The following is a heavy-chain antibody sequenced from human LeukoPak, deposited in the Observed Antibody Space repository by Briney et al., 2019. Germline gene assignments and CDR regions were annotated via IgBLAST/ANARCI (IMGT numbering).Heavy chain of an antibody. V-gene: IGHV3-23*01. J-gene: IGHJ4*02. Sequence: GGSLRLPCAASGFTFSSYAMSWVRQAPGKGLEWVSAISGSGGSTNYADSVKGRFTISRDNSKNTLYLQMNSLRAEDTAVYYCAKNLWFGEYNDYWGQGTLVTVSS. D-gene: IGHD3-10*01. CDR2: ISGSGGST. CDR1: GFTFSSYA. CDR3: AKNLWFGEYNDY.